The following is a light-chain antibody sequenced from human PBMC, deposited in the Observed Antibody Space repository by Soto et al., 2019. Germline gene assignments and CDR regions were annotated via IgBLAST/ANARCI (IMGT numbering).Light chain of an antibody. CDR3: TSYSSSDIFYV. J-gene: IGLJ1*01. CDR2: QVT. CDR1: SSDIGGYYY. Sequence: SALTQPASVSGSPGQSITISCTGTSSDIGGYYYVSWYQHHPGKAPKLLIYQVTNRPSGVSNRFSGSKSGNTASLTISGLQADDEADYYCTSYSSSDIFYVFGTGTKLTVL. V-gene: IGLV2-14*01.